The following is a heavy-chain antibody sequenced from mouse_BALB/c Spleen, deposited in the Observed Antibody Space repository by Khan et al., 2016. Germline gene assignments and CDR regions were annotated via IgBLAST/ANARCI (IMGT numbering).Heavy chain of an antibody. CDR1: GYTFTSYY. CDR3: ARSAQFHYYGLDY. Sequence: QVQLKESGPELVKPGASVRISCKASGYTFTSYYIHWVKQRPGQGLEWIGWIYPGNVNTKYNEKFKGKATLTADKSSSTAYMQLSSLTSEDSAVYFCARSAQFHYYGLDYWGQGTSVTVSS. J-gene: IGHJ4*01. CDR2: IYPGNVNT. V-gene: IGHV1S56*01.